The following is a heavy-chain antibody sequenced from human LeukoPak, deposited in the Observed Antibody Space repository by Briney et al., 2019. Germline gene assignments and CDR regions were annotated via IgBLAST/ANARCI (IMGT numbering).Heavy chain of an antibody. CDR3: ARDNDPDYSSSPGWFDL. J-gene: IGHJ5*02. V-gene: IGHV3-30*06. D-gene: IGHD3-22*01. Sequence: GGSLRLSCAASGFTFSDYGMHWVRPAPGKGLEWVGVTASDGSNKFYADSVKGRFTVSRDNSKNTLYLHMNSLRAEDTAVYYCARDNDPDYSSSPGWFDLWGQGTLVTVSS. CDR2: TASDGSNK. CDR1: GFTFSDYG.